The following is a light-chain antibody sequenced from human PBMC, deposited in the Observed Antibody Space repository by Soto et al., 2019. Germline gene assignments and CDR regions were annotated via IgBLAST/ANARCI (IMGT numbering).Light chain of an antibody. CDR1: QSVSSY. V-gene: IGKV3-11*01. CDR2: DAS. Sequence: EIVLTQSPATLSLSPGERATLSCRASQSVSSYLAWYQQKPGQAPRLLIYDASNRATGIPARFSGSGSGTDFTLTISSLEPEDFAVYYCQQRSNWPPGLGGGTKVDIK. J-gene: IGKJ4*01. CDR3: QQRSNWPPG.